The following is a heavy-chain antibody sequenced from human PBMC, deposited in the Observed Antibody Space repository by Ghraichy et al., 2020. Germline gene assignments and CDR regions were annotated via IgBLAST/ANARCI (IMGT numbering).Heavy chain of an antibody. Sequence: ETLSLTCSVSGGSINSSSNYWGWIRQPPGKGLEWIGSLYLSGSTFYKPSLKSRVTISVNSSKSQFSLKLTSVTAADTAVYYCVRPDKSGWYAYFEPWGQGTLVTVSS. D-gene: IGHD6-19*01. J-gene: IGHJ5*02. CDR3: VRPDKSGWYAYFEP. CDR1: GGSINSSSNY. V-gene: IGHV4-39*01. CDR2: LYLSGST.